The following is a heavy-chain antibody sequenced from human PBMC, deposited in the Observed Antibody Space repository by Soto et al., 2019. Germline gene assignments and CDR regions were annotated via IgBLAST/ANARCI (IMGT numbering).Heavy chain of an antibody. V-gene: IGHV3-23*01. Sequence: EVQLLESGGDLVHPGGSLRLACAASAATFSNSAMSWVRQAPGKGLEWVSSISGSGEDTYFADSVKGRFSISRDNAKKTLYLEMQRLTPQDTATYFCVREPISIVRAYNWFDPWVQGTLVIVSS. J-gene: IGHJ5*02. CDR3: VREPISIVRAYNWFDP. CDR2: ISGSGEDT. D-gene: IGHD3-16*02. CDR1: AATFSNSA.